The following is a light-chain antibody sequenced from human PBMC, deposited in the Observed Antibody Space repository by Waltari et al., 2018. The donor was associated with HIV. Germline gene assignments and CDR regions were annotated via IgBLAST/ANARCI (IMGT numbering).Light chain of an antibody. CDR2: DVS. J-gene: IGLJ1*01. Sequence: QSALTQPASVSGSPGQSITISCVGTSSDVGGYKDVSEYQQHPGKPPRLMIYDVSNRPSGVSNRFSGSKSGNTASLTISGLQAEDEADYYCSSYTTSNTPYVFGTGTKVTVL. V-gene: IGLV2-14*03. CDR1: SSDVGGYKD. CDR3: SSYTTSNTPYV.